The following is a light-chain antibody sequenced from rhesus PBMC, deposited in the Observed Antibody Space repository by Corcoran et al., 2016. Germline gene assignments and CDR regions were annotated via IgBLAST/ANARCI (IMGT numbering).Light chain of an antibody. V-gene: IGKV1-21*01. CDR2: KAS. J-gene: IGKJ4*01. Sequence: DIQMTQSPSSLSVSVGDRVTITCRASQGISNWLAWYQQKPGKAPKLLIYKASTLQSGFPSRFSGSGSGTEFTPTIRGLQPDDFGTYNFQKHGSVPLTFGGGAKVEIK. CDR1: QGISNW. CDR3: QKHGSVPLT.